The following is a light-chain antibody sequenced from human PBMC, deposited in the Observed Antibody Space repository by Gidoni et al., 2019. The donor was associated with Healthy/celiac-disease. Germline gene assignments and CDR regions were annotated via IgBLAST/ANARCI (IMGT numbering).Light chain of an antibody. V-gene: IGKV1-39*01. CDR1: QSISSY. CDR3: QQSYSTPLT. J-gene: IGKJ4*01. Sequence: DIQMTQSPSSLSASVGDRVTITCRASQSISSYLNWYQQKPGKAPKLLIYAASSLQSGVPSSFSGIGSGTDFTLTISSLQPEDFATYYCQQSYSTPLTFGGGTKVEIK. CDR2: AAS.